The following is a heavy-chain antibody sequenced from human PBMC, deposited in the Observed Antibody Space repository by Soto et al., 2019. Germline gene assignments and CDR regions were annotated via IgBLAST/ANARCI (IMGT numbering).Heavy chain of an antibody. D-gene: IGHD1-26*01. CDR2: IRFDGTTE. V-gene: IGHV3-30*02. J-gene: IGHJ4*02. CDR1: GLIFSSFG. Sequence: PGGSLRLSCAASGLIFSSFGMHWVRQAPGKGLDWVATIRFDGTTEYYADSVKGRFTISRDDSKDTLLLQMNTLRAEDTAVYYCSRDAFDGSYNFRPIGYWGQGTQVTVSS. CDR3: SRDAFDGSYNFRPIGY.